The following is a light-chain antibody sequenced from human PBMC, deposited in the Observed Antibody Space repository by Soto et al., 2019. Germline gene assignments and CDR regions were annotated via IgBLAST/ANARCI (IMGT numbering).Light chain of an antibody. V-gene: IGKV3-20*01. Sequence: EIVLTQSPGTLSLSPWEIATLSCRASQSVSRYYLAWYQQKPGQAPRLLIYGASSRANGIPDRFSGTGSGTDFTLTISRLEPEDFALYYCQQYGYSPWTFGPGTKVDIK. CDR2: GAS. J-gene: IGKJ1*01. CDR3: QQYGYSPWT. CDR1: QSVSRYY.